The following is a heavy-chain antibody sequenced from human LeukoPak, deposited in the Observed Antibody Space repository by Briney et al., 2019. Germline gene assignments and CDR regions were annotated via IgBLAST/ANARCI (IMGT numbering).Heavy chain of an antibody. Sequence: SETLSLTCTVSGGSISSSSYYWGWIRQPPGKGLEWIGSIYYSGSTYYNPPLKSRVTMSVDTSKNQFSLKLSSVTAADTAVYYCARAHWVGSGRSAYYYYMDVWGKGTTVTISS. V-gene: IGHV4-39*07. CDR3: ARAHWVGSGRSAYYYYMDV. D-gene: IGHD3-10*01. J-gene: IGHJ6*03. CDR1: GGSISSSSYY. CDR2: IYYSGST.